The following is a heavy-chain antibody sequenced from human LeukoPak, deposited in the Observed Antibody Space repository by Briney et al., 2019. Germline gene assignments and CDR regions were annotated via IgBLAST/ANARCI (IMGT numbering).Heavy chain of an antibody. D-gene: IGHD6-13*01. CDR3: ARATVIAADPSSFDY. V-gene: IGHV4-59*01. CDR1: GGSISSYY. Sequence: SQTLSLTCTVSGGSISSYYWSWIRQPPGKGLEWIGYIYYSGRTNYNPSLKSRVTISVDRSKNQFSLKLSSVTAADTAVYYSARATVIAADPSSFDYWGQGTLVTVSS. CDR2: IYYSGRT. J-gene: IGHJ4*02.